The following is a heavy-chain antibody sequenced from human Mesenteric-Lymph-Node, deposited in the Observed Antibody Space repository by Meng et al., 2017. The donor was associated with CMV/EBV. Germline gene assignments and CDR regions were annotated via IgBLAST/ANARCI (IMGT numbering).Heavy chain of an antibody. CDR2: IYSGGST. D-gene: IGHD3-3*01. Sequence: ETLSLTCAASGFTVSSNYMSWVRQAPGKGLEWVSVIYSGGSTYYADSVKGRFTISRDNSKNTLYLQMNSLRAEDTAVYYCARSNYDFWSGYGYFQHWGQGTLVTVSS. CDR1: GFTVSSNY. J-gene: IGHJ1*01. CDR3: ARSNYDFWSGYGYFQH. V-gene: IGHV3-66*02.